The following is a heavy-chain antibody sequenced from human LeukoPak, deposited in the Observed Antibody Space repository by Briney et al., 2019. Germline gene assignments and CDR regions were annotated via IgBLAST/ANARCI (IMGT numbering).Heavy chain of an antibody. CDR1: GGTFSSYA. V-gene: IGHV1-69*05. CDR3: ARRVEEAILGVGGWFDP. D-gene: IGHD3-3*01. J-gene: IGHJ5*02. CDR2: IIPIFGTA. Sequence: GSSVKVSCKASGGTFSSYAISWVRQAPGQGLEWMGGIIPIFGTANYAQKFQGRVTITTDESTSTAYMELSSLRSEDTAVYYCARRVEEAILGVGGWFDPWGQGTLVTVSS.